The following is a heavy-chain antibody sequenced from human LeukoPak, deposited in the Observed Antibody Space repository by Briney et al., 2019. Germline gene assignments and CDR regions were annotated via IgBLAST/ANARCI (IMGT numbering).Heavy chain of an antibody. CDR2: INHSGST. CDR1: GGPFSGYY. CDR3: ASLLDTLNYDFWSGYLDY. D-gene: IGHD3-3*01. J-gene: IGHJ4*02. V-gene: IGHV4-34*01. Sequence: SETLSLTCAVYGGPFSGYYWSWIRQPPGKGLEWIGEINHSGSTNYNPSLKSRVIISVDTSKNQFSLKLSSVTAADTAVYYCASLLDTLNYDFWSGYLDYWGQGTLVTVSS.